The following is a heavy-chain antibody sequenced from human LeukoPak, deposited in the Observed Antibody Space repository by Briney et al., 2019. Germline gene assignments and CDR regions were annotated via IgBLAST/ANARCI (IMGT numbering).Heavy chain of an antibody. CDR1: GFTFSDYY. D-gene: IGHD6-13*01. Sequence: GGSLRLSCAASGFTFSDYYMSWIRQAPGKGLEWVSYISSSSSYTNYADSVKGRFTISRDNAKNSLYPQMNSLRAEDTAVYYCARDGQQLVPFDYWGQGTLVTVSS. CDR2: ISSSSSYT. CDR3: ARDGQQLVPFDY. V-gene: IGHV3-11*06. J-gene: IGHJ4*02.